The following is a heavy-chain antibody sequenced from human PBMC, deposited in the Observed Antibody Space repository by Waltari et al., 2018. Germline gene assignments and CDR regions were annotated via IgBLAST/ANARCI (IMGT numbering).Heavy chain of an antibody. V-gene: IGHV3-30*09. D-gene: IGHD3-22*01. Sequence: QVQLVESGGGVVQPGGSLRLSCVASDFTFSDYSIHWVRQAPGQGLGGVSVISSDGDSERYEDSVKGRFAISRDNPGNTVYLQMNDLRAEDTGVYYCARDKEDRVDYWGQGILVSVSS. CDR3: ARDKEDRVDY. CDR2: ISSDGDSE. CDR1: DFTFSDYS. J-gene: IGHJ4*02.